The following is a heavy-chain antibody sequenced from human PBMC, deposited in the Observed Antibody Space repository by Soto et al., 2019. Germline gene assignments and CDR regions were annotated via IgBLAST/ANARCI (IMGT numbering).Heavy chain of an antibody. CDR3: ARGPITATPNVHGIDF. V-gene: IGHV4-30-2*01. Sequence: QLQLQESGSGLLKPSQTLSLTCTVSGGSISSGGYSWSWIRQPPGKALEWIGYIYHGGITYYKPYLKSRVTISVDTSKNQCSLKMTSVTAADTAVYYCARGPITATPNVHGIDFWGQGTLVTVSS. J-gene: IGHJ4*02. CDR2: IYHGGIT. D-gene: IGHD1-20*01. CDR1: GGSISSGGYS.